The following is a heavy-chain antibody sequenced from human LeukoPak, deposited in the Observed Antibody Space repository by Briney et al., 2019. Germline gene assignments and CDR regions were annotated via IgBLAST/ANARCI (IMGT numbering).Heavy chain of an antibody. CDR2: ISAYNGNT. J-gene: IGHJ4*02. D-gene: IGHD3-3*01. CDR1: AYTFTSYG. CDR3: AGEGYDFWSGYYGLEY. V-gene: IGHV1-18*01. Sequence: ASVKVSCKASAYTFTSYGISWVRQAPGQGLEWMGWISAYNGNTNYAQKLQGRVTMTTDTSTSTAYMELSSLRSDDTAVYYCAGEGYDFWSGYYGLEYWGQGTLVTVSS.